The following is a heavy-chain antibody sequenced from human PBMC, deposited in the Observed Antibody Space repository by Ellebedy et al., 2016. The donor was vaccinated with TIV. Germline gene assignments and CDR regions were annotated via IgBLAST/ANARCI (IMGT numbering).Heavy chain of an antibody. Sequence: GGSLRLXXAASGFTFSSFALSWVRQAPGKGLEWVASIKQDGSEKFYVDSVKGRFTISRDNAKNSLYLQMSSLRAEDTAVYYCARDSPHVWGIAVVHGMDVWGQGTTVTVS. CDR2: IKQDGSEK. D-gene: IGHD6-19*01. CDR1: GFTFSSFA. CDR3: ARDSPHVWGIAVVHGMDV. J-gene: IGHJ6*02. V-gene: IGHV3-7*03.